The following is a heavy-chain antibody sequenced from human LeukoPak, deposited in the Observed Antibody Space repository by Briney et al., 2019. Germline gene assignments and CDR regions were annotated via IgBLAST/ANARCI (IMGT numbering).Heavy chain of an antibody. V-gene: IGHV4-34*01. CDR2: INHSGST. J-gene: IGHJ6*03. D-gene: IGHD3-9*01. CDR1: GGSFSGYY. CDR3: ARALNYYDILTGYVYYMDV. Sequence: SETLSLTCAVYGGSFSGYYWSWIRQPPGKGLEWIGEINHSGSTNYNPSLKSRVTISVDTSKNQFSLELSSVTAADTAVYYCARALNYYDILTGYVYYMDVWGKGTTVTVSS.